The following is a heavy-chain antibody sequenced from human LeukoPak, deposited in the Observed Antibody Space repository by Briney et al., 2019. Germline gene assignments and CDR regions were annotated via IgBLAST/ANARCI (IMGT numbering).Heavy chain of an antibody. CDR1: GDSISGSSYY. Sequence: SETLSLTCTVSGDSISGSSYYWGWIRQPPGKGLEWIGSFYYSGSTYYNPSLKSRVTMSVDTSKNQFSLKLSSVTAADTAVYYCARREQPPYYFDYWSQGTLVTVSS. J-gene: IGHJ4*02. CDR3: ARREQPPYYFDY. V-gene: IGHV4-39*01. CDR2: FYYSGST. D-gene: IGHD1-26*01.